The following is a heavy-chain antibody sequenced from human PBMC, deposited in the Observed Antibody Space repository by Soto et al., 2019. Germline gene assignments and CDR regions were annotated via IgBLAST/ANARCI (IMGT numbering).Heavy chain of an antibody. J-gene: IGHJ4*02. CDR2: IWYDGSNK. CDR1: GFTFSSYG. V-gene: IGHV3-33*01. D-gene: IGHD5-12*01. Sequence: QVQLVESGGGVVQPGRSLRLSCAASGFTFSSYGMHWVRQAPGKGLEWVAVIWYDGSNKYYADSVKGRFTISRDNSKNTLYLQMNSLRAEDTAVYYCARDLRDGYNQTPDYWGQGTLVTVSS. CDR3: ARDLRDGYNQTPDY.